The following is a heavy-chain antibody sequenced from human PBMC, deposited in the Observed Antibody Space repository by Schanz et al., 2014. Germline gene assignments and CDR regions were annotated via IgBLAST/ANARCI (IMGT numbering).Heavy chain of an antibody. V-gene: IGHV1-46*01. CDR2: INSSGGGT. Sequence: QVQVEQSGPEVKKPGASVTVSCQASGYTFSFTSYNVHWVRQAPGQGLEWMGYINSSGGGTSYAQKFQGRVTNTADKSTSTAYMDLSSLRPEDTAVYYCARGFDFWDRWGQGTLVIVSS. CDR1: GYTFSFTSYN. J-gene: IGHJ4*02. D-gene: IGHD3-3*01. CDR3: ARGFDFWDR.